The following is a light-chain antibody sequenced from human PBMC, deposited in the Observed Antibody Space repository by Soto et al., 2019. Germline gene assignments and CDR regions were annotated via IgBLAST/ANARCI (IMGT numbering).Light chain of an antibody. CDR1: SSDLGSYNY. CDR3: SSYTGSSSLYV. Sequence: QSALTQPASVSGSPGQSITISCTGTSSDLGSYNYVSWYQQYPGKAPKLIIFEVSNRPSGVSNRFSGSKSGNTASLTISGLQAGDEAEYFCSSYTGSSSLYVFGSGTKVTVL. CDR2: EVS. J-gene: IGLJ1*01. V-gene: IGLV2-14*01.